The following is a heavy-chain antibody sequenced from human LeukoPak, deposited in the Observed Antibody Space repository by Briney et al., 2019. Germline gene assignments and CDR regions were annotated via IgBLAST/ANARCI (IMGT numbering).Heavy chain of an antibody. CDR1: GYVFTSYC. J-gene: IGHJ3*02. Sequence: GESLKISCKGCGYVFTSYCISWVRQMPGKGLEWMGRIDPSDSYTNYSPSFQGHVTISADKSISTAYLQWSSLKASDTAMYYCARPTSAFDIWGQGTMVTVSS. D-gene: IGHD4-11*01. V-gene: IGHV5-10-1*01. CDR2: IDPSDSYT. CDR3: ARPTSAFDI.